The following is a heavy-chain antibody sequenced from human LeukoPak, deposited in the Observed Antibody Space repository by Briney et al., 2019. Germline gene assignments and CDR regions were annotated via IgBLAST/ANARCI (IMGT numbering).Heavy chain of an antibody. CDR3: AREWAYGWDY. CDR1: GFTFSNSW. J-gene: IGHJ4*02. D-gene: IGHD6-19*01. Sequence: TGGSLRLSCAASGFTFSNSWMSWVRQAPGKGLEWVANIKQDGSKKNYVDSVKGRFTIYRDNAKNSLSLQMNSLRAEDTAVYYCAREWAYGWDYWGQGTPVTVSS. CDR2: IKQDGSKK. V-gene: IGHV3-7*04.